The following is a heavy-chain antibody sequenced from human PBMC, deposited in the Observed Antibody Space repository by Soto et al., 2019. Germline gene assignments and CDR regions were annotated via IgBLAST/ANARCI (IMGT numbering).Heavy chain of an antibody. CDR2: IRSKAYGGTT. CDR1: GFTFGDYA. D-gene: IGHD3-22*01. CDR3: TRLGMYYYDSSGYPPWDYYYYGMDL. J-gene: IGHJ6*02. Sequence: GGSLRLSCTASGFTFGDYAMSWFRQAPGKGLEWVGFIRSKAYGGTTEYAASVKGRFTISRDDSKSIAYLQMNSLKTEDTAVYYCTRLGMYYYDSSGYPPWDYYYYGMDLWGQGTTVTVSS. V-gene: IGHV3-49*03.